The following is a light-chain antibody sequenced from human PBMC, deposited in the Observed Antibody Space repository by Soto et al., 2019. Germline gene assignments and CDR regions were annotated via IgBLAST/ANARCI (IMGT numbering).Light chain of an antibody. J-gene: IGKJ4*01. CDR2: DAS. V-gene: IGKV3-11*01. CDR3: QQRSNWPLT. Sequence: EIMLTQSPATLSLSPGERATLSCRASQSVSSYLAWYQQKPGQAPRLLIYDASNRATGIPARFRGSGSGTDFTLTISSLEPEDFAVYYCQQRSNWPLTFGGGTKVDIK. CDR1: QSVSSY.